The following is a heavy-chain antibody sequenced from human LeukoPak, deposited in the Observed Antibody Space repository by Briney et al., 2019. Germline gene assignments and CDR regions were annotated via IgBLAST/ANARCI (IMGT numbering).Heavy chain of an antibody. V-gene: IGHV4-59*11. CDR2: SHYSGST. CDR1: GGSISSHF. CDR3: ARDFLECSRASCLNWFDP. Sequence: SETLSLTCSVTGGSISSHFWTWIRQPPGKGLEWIGYSHYSGSTNYNPSLKSRLSMSVDTSKNESSLKLSSVTAADTAVYYCARDFLECSRASCLNWFDPWGQGTLVTVSS. D-gene: IGHD2-2*01. J-gene: IGHJ5*02.